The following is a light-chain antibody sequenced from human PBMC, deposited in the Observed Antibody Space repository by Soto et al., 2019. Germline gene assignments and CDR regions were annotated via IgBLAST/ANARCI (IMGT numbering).Light chain of an antibody. CDR1: SSDVGGYKY. J-gene: IGLJ1*01. CDR3: SSYTITNTLYV. V-gene: IGLV2-14*01. CDR2: EVS. Sequence: QSVLTQPASVSGSPGQSITISCTGTSSDVGGYKYVSWYQQHPGKAPKLMIYEVSNRPSGVSNRFSGSKSGNTASLTISGLQAEDEADYYCSSYTITNTLYVFGPGTKVTVL.